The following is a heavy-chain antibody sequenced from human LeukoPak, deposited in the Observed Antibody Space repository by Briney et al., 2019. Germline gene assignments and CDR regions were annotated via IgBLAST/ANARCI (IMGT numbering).Heavy chain of an antibody. V-gene: IGHV3-48*03. J-gene: IGHJ4*02. CDR1: GFTFSSYE. D-gene: IGHD2-15*01. Sequence: GGSLRLSCAASGFTFSSYEMNWVRQAPGKGLEWVSYISSSGSTIYYADSVRGRFTISRDNSKNTLYLQMNSLRAEDAAVYYCAKAPVTSCSGVYCYPFDYWGQGTLVTVSS. CDR2: ISSSGSTI. CDR3: AKAPVTSCSGVYCYPFDY.